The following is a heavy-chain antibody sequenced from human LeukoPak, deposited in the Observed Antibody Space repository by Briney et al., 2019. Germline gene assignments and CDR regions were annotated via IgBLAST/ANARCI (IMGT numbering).Heavy chain of an antibody. CDR2: INQDGSGK. CDR1: GFTFSSHW. J-gene: IGHJ4*02. CDR3: TRGHD. V-gene: IGHV3-7*01. Sequence: GGSLRLSCAASGFTFSSHWISWVRQAPGKGLEWVANINQDGSGKNYVDSVKGRFTISRDNAKNSLYLQMNSLRADDTAVYYCTRGHDWGQGTLVTVSS.